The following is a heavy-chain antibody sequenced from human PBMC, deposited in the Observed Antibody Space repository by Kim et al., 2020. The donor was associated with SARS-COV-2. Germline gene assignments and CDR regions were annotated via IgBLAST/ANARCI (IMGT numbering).Heavy chain of an antibody. J-gene: IGHJ6*02. Sequence: GGSLRLSCAASGFTFSGSAMHWVRQASGKGLEWVGRIRSKANSYATAYAASVKGRFTISRDDSKNTAYLQMNSLKTEDTAVYYCTRVMVRGHYYYYGMDVWGQGTTVTVSS. V-gene: IGHV3-73*01. D-gene: IGHD3-10*01. CDR2: IRSKANSYAT. CDR1: GFTFSGSA. CDR3: TRVMVRGHYYYYGMDV.